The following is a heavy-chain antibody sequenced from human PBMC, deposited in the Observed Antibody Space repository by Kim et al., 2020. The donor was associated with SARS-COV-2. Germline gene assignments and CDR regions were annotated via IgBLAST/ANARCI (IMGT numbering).Heavy chain of an antibody. D-gene: IGHD4-17*01. Sequence: GGSLRLSCAASGFTFSNAWMSWVRQAPGKGLEWVGRIKSKTDGGTTDYAAPVKGRFTISRDDSKNTLYLQMNSLKTEDTAVYYCTTYDYGGNSEAFDIWGQGTMVTVSS. CDR2: IKSKTDGGTT. J-gene: IGHJ3*02. CDR1: GFTFSNAW. V-gene: IGHV3-15*01. CDR3: TTYDYGGNSEAFDI.